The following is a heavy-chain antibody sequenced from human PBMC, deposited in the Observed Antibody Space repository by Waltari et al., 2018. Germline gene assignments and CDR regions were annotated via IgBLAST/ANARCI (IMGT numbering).Heavy chain of an antibody. D-gene: IGHD6-13*01. CDR3: ARGRRGYSSILFDY. J-gene: IGHJ4*02. CDR1: GGSFSGYY. V-gene: IGHV4-34*01. CDR2: INHSGST. Sequence: QVQLQQWGAGLLKPSETLSLTCAVYGGSFSGYYWSWIRQPPGKGLEWIGEINHSGSTNYNPSRKSRVTISVDTSKNQFSLKLSSVTAADTAVYYCARGRRGYSSILFDYWGQGTLVTVSS.